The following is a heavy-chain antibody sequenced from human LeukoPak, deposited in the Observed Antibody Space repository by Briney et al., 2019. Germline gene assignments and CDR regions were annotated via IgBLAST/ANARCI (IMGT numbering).Heavy chain of an antibody. CDR3: ARDHIVVVVATYYYGMDV. Sequence: SETLSLTCTVSGGSISSSSYYWGWIRQPPGKGLEWIGSIYYSGSTYYNPSLKSRVTISVDTSKNQFSLKLSSVTAADTAVYYCARDHIVVVVATYYYGMDVWGQGTTVTVSS. D-gene: IGHD2-15*01. CDR1: GGSISSSSYY. CDR2: IYYSGST. V-gene: IGHV4-39*07. J-gene: IGHJ6*02.